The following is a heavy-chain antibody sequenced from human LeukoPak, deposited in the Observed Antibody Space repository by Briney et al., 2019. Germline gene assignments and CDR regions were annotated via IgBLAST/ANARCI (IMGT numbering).Heavy chain of an antibody. CDR1: GFTFKTYG. CDR2: IEKDGSNK. D-gene: IGHD2-15*01. CDR3: AKSGLNRFDY. J-gene: IGHJ4*02. Sequence: GGSLRLSCAASGFTFKTYGMHWVRQAPGKGLDWVAFIEKDGSNKYYADSVKGRFTVSGDNSKNRLYLQMNSLRAEDTAVYYCAKSGLNRFDYWGQGTLVTVSS. V-gene: IGHV3-30*02.